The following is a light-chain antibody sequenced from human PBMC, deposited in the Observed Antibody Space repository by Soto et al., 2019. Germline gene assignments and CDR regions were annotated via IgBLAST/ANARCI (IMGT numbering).Light chain of an antibody. Sequence: IRMSQSPSSLSASVRDSVTITCRSSQSISSYLNWYQQKPGKAPKLLIYAASSLQSGVPSRFSGSGSGTDFTLTISCLQPEDFATPYCQQIYRTPGITFGQGTRLEIK. CDR1: QSISSY. CDR3: QQIYRTPGIT. CDR2: AAS. V-gene: IGKV1-39*01. J-gene: IGKJ5*01.